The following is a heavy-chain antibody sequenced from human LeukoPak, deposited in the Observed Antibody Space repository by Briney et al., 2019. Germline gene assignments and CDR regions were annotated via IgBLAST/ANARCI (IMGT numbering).Heavy chain of an antibody. CDR3: TRGEGAAVFDY. V-gene: IGHV3-49*03. CDR2: IRSKAYGGTT. J-gene: IGHJ4*02. D-gene: IGHD6-13*01. Sequence: PGGSLRLSCAASGFTFSSYAMSWFRQAPGEGLEWVGFIRSKAYGGTTEYAASVKGRFTISRDDSKSIAYLQMNSLKTEDTAVYYCTRGEGAAVFDYWGQGTLVTVSS. CDR1: GFTFSSYA.